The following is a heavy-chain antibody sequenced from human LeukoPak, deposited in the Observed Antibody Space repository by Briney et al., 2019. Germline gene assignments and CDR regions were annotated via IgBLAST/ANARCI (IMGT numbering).Heavy chain of an antibody. J-gene: IGHJ4*02. CDR1: GFTFSSYA. CDR3: ARLPMVRGVIIKNPFFDY. CDR2: IYPGDSDT. V-gene: IGHV5-51*01. D-gene: IGHD3-10*01. Sequence: GGSLRLSCAASGFTFSSYAMSWVRQMPGKGLEWMGIIYPGDSDTRYSPSFQGQVTISADKSISTAYLQWSSLKASDTAMYYCARLPMVRGVIIKNPFFDYWGQGTLVTVSS.